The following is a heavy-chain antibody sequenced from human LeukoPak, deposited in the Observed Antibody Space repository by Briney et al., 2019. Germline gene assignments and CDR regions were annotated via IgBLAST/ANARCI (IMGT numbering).Heavy chain of an antibody. J-gene: IGHJ4*02. CDR3: ARGWIEMPTVYFDY. Sequence: ASVKVSCKASGGTFSSYDISWVRQAPGQGLEWMGWISTFNGKTQYAQKLQGRVTMTADTSTRTAYMELRSLRSDDTAVYYCARGWIEMPTVYFDYWGQGTLVSVSS. D-gene: IGHD5-24*01. CDR2: ISTFNGKT. V-gene: IGHV1-18*01. CDR1: GGTFSSYD.